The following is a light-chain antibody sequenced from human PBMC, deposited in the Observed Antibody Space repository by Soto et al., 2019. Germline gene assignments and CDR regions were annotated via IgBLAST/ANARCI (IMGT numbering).Light chain of an antibody. CDR2: DIS. CDR3: QQRNSWPRST. J-gene: IGKJ2*02. CDR1: QPVPSY. Sequence: EVVLTQSPATLSLSPGERTTLSCSASQPVPSYLAWYQQKPGQATRLLIYDISNRATGIPARFSGSGSGTYFTHTISSLEPEDVAVYYGQQRNSWPRSTFGQGTKLEIK. V-gene: IGKV3-11*01.